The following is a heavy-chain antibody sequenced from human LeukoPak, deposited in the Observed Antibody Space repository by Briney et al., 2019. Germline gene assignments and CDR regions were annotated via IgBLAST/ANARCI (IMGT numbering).Heavy chain of an antibody. J-gene: IGHJ5*02. Sequence: GGSLRLSCAASGFTFSSYSMNWVRQAPGKGLEWVSSISSSSSYIYYVDSVKGRFTISRDNAKNSLYLQMNSLRAEDTAVYYCARGSRGMVRGVNNWFDPWGQGTLVTVSS. CDR1: GFTFSSYS. D-gene: IGHD3-10*01. CDR3: ARGSRGMVRGVNNWFDP. CDR2: ISSSSSYI. V-gene: IGHV3-21*01.